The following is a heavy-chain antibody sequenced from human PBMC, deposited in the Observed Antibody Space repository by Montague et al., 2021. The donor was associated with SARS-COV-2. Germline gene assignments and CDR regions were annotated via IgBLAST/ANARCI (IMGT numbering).Heavy chain of an antibody. CDR2: ISDSGST. Sequence: SETLSLTCTVSGGSISSFYWSWSRQPPGKGLEWIGYISDSGSTNYNPSPTSRVTMSVDTSKNQFSLKVNSVTAADTAVYYCARHYSATLPAVYWGQGTLVTVSS. CDR3: ARHYSATLPAVY. V-gene: IGHV4-59*08. D-gene: IGHD2-15*01. J-gene: IGHJ4*02. CDR1: GGSISSFY.